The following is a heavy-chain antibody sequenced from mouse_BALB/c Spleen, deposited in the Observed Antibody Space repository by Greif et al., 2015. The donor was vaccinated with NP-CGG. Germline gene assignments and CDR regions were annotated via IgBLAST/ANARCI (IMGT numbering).Heavy chain of an antibody. D-gene: IGHD2-2*01. V-gene: IGHV14-3*02. CDR2: IVPTNVNT. CDR3: VSYVYGYYFDH. Sequence: EVQLVESGAELVKPGASVKLSCTASAFNIKDTYMHWVKQRPEQGLEWIGRIVPTNVNTKYDPKFQGKATITADTSSNTAYLQLSSLTSEDTAVYYGVSYVYGYYFDHWGQGTTLTVSS. CDR1: AFNIKDTY. J-gene: IGHJ2*01.